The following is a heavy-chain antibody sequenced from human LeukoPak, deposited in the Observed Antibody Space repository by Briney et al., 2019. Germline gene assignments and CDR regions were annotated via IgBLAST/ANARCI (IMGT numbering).Heavy chain of an antibody. V-gene: IGHV1-24*01. D-gene: IGHD6-13*01. CDR2: FDPEDGET. Sequence: ASVKVSCKVSGYTLTELSMHWVRQAPGKGLEWMGGFDPEDGETIYAQKFQGRVTITADESTSTAYMELNSLRSEDTAMYYCARDWGMGPSSSWAWGQGTLVTVSS. CDR3: ARDWGMGPSSSWA. CDR1: GYTLTELS. J-gene: IGHJ5*02.